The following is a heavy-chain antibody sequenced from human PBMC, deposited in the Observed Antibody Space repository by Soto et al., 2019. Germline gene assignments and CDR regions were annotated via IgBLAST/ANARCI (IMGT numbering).Heavy chain of an antibody. CDR2: IYYSGST. Sequence: PSETLSLTCTVSGGSISSSSYYWGWIRQPPGKGLEWIGSIYYSGSTYYSPSLKSRVTISVDTSKNQFSLKLSSVTAADTAVYYCARLWNYDYYYYYGMDVWGQGTTVTVSS. D-gene: IGHD1-7*01. J-gene: IGHJ6*02. CDR3: ARLWNYDYYYYYGMDV. CDR1: GGSISSSSYY. V-gene: IGHV4-39*01.